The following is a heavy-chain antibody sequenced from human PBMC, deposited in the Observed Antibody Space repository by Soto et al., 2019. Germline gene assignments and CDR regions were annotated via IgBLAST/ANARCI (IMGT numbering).Heavy chain of an antibody. Sequence: QVQLVQSGAEVKKPGASVKVSCKASGYTFTSYGISWVRQAPGQGLEWMGWISAYNGNTNYAQKLQGRVTMTTDTSTSTAYMELRSLRSDDTAVYYCARDLKFAYDFWSGYYTGDTPDAFDIWGQGTMVTVSS. J-gene: IGHJ3*02. CDR3: ARDLKFAYDFWSGYYTGDTPDAFDI. CDR1: GYTFTSYG. V-gene: IGHV1-18*01. D-gene: IGHD3-3*01. CDR2: ISAYNGNT.